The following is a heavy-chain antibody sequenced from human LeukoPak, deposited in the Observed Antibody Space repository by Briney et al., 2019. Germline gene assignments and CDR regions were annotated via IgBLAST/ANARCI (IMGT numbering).Heavy chain of an antibody. D-gene: IGHD3-22*01. CDR2: IYSSGST. CDR1: DGSTSSYY. J-gene: IGHJ5*02. V-gene: IGHV4-4*07. CDR3: ARDRYDSVYNWFDP. Sequence: SETLSLTCTVSDGSTSSYYWSWIRQPAGKGLEWIGRIYSSGSTNYNPSLKSRVTMSVDTSKNQFSLKLSSVTAADTAVYYCARDRYDSVYNWFDPWGQGTLVTVSS.